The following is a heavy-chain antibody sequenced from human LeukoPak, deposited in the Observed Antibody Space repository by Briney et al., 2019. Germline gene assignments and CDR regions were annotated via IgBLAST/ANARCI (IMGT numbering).Heavy chain of an antibody. Sequence: SETLSLTCAVYGGSFSGYYWSWIRQPPGKGLEWIGEINHSESTNYNPSLKSRVTISVDTSKNQFSLKLSSVTAADTAVYYCARGYYGAHYSDYWGQGTLVTVSS. CDR3: ARGYYGAHYSDY. V-gene: IGHV4-34*01. CDR2: INHSEST. CDR1: GGSFSGYY. J-gene: IGHJ4*02. D-gene: IGHD4-17*01.